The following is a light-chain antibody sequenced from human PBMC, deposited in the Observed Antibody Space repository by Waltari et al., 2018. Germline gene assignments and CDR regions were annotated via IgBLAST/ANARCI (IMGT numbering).Light chain of an antibody. CDR3: AAWADSLSGRV. Sequence: QSVLTQPPSASGTPGQRVTISGSGSSSNIGSKTVNWYQQLPGTAPTLLIFSNNQRPSGVPERFSGSKSGTSASLAISALHSEDEADYYCAAWADSLSGRVVGGAPKLTVL. V-gene: IGLV1-44*01. CDR1: SSNIGSKT. J-gene: IGLJ2*01. CDR2: SNN.